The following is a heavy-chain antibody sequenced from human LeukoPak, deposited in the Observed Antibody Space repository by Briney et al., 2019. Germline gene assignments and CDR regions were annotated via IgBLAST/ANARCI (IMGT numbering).Heavy chain of an antibody. V-gene: IGHV4-39*01. D-gene: IGHD3-3*01. J-gene: IGHJ4*02. Sequence: SETLSLTCTVSGGSIGSSSYYWGRIRQPPGKGLEWIGSIFYSGSTYYNPSLKSRVTISVDTSRNQFSLKLNSVTAADTAVYYCARGTIFAVPAPFGYWGQGTLVTVSS. CDR3: ARGTIFAVPAPFGY. CDR1: GGSIGSSSYY. CDR2: IFYSGST.